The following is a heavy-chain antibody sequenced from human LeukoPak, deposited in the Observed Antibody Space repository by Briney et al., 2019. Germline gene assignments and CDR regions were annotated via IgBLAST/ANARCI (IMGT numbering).Heavy chain of an antibody. CDR3: ARGYSSGWHYYYYYMDV. CDR1: GASIRSYY. D-gene: IGHD6-19*01. J-gene: IGHJ6*03. CDR2: LYYSGST. V-gene: IGHV4-59*12. Sequence: SETLSLTCSVFGASIRSYYWSWIRQPPGKGLEWIGCLYYSGSTSYNPSLKSRVTISVDTSKNQFSQKLSSVTAADTAVYYCARGYSSGWHYYYYYMDVWGKGTTVTVSS.